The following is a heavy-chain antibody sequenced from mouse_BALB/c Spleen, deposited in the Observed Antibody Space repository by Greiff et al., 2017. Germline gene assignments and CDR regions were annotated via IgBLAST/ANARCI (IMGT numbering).Heavy chain of an antibody. Sequence: DVMLVESGGDLVKPGGSLKLSCAASGFTFSSYGMSWVRQTPDKRLEWVATISSGGSYTYYPDSLKGRFTISRDNAKNTLYLQMSSLKSEDTAMYYCAIQLLTLYAMDYWGQGTSVTVSS. V-gene: IGHV5-6*02. CDR3: AIQLLTLYAMDY. D-gene: IGHD1-1*01. CDR1: GFTFSSYG. J-gene: IGHJ4*01. CDR2: ISSGGSYT.